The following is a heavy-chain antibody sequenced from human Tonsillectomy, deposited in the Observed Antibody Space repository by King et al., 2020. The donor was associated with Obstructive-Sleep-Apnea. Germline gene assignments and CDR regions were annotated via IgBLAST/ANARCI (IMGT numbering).Heavy chain of an antibody. CDR2: ISSSSATI. Sequence: VQLVQSGGGLVQPGGSLRLSCAASGFTFSSYSMDWVRQAPGKGLEWVSYISSSSATIYYADSVKGRFTISRDNAKNSLYLQMNSLRAEDTAVYYCARMTQPDAFDIWGHGTMVTVSS. D-gene: IGHD2-2*01. V-gene: IGHV3-48*04. CDR1: GFTFSSYS. CDR3: ARMTQPDAFDI. J-gene: IGHJ3*02.